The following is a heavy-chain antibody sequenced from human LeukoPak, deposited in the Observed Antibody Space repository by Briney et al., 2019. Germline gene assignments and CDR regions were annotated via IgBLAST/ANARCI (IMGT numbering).Heavy chain of an antibody. J-gene: IGHJ4*02. D-gene: IGHD1-26*01. CDR3: ARSGSYSNQFDY. Sequence: GESLKISCKGSGYTFTSYWIGWVRQMLGKGLEWMGIIYPDDSDTRYSPSFQGQVTISADKSINTAYLQWNSLKTSDTAVYYCARSGSYSNQFDYWGQGTLVTVSS. V-gene: IGHV5-51*01. CDR1: GYTFTSYW. CDR2: IYPDDSDT.